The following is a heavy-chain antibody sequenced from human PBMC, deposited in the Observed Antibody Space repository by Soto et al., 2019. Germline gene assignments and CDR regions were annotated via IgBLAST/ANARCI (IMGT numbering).Heavy chain of an antibody. V-gene: IGHV3-30*03. CDR1: GFTFSNYG. CDR2: ISHAGSNT. J-gene: IGHJ4*02. Sequence: GGSLRLSCAASGFTFSNYGMHWVRQAPGKGLEWLAFISHAGSNTYYADSVKGRFTISRDNSKNTLYLQWSSLKATGTAMYYCARHEDFGTANYYALPFDYWGQGTLVTVSS. D-gene: IGHD3-10*01. CDR3: ARHEDFGTANYYALPFDY.